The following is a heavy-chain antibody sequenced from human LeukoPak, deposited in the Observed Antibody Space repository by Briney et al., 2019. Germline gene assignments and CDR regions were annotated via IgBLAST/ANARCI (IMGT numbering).Heavy chain of an antibody. Sequence: ASVKVSCKASGYTFTSYDINWVRQATGQGLEWMGWTNPNSGNTGYAQKFQGRVTITRNTSISTAYMELSSLRSEDTAVYYCARGRGTIFGVVIYYFDYWGQGTLVTVSS. CDR1: GYTFTSYD. V-gene: IGHV1-8*03. D-gene: IGHD3-3*01. CDR3: ARGRGTIFGVVIYYFDY. J-gene: IGHJ4*02. CDR2: TNPNSGNT.